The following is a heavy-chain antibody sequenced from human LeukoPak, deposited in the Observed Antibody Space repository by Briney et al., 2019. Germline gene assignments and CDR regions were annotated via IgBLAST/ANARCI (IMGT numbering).Heavy chain of an antibody. CDR2: INPNSGGT. D-gene: IGHD5-18*01. V-gene: IGHV1-2*02. Sequence: ASVKVSCKASGYTFTGYYMHWVRQAPGQGLEWMGWINPNSGGTNYAQKFQGRVTMTRDTSISTAYKELSRLRSDDTAVYYCARVLYLRGYSYGYWGQGTLVTVSS. J-gene: IGHJ4*02. CDR1: GYTFTGYY. CDR3: ARVLYLRGYSYGY.